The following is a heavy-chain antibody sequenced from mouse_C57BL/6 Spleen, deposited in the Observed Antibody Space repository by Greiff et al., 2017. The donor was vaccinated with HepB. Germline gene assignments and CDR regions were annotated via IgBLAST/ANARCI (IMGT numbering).Heavy chain of an antibody. CDR2: IHPNSGST. Sequence: QVQLQQPGAELVKPGASVKLSCKASGYTFTSYWMHWVKQRPGQGLEWIGMIHPNSGSTNYNEKFKSKATLTVDKSSSTAYMQLSSLTSEDSAVYYCARVYDGYYEGDYYAMDYWGQGTSVTVSS. J-gene: IGHJ4*01. CDR1: GYTFTSYW. D-gene: IGHD2-3*01. CDR3: ARVYDGYYEGDYYAMDY. V-gene: IGHV1-64*01.